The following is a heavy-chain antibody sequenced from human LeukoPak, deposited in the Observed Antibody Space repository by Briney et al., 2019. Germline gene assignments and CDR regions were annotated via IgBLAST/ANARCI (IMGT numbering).Heavy chain of an antibody. Sequence: GGSLRLSCAASGFTFSSYGMHWVRQAPGKGLEWVAVISYDGSNKYYADSVKGRFTISRDNSKNTLYLQMNSLRAEDTAVYYCAKDHYYDSSGYFYGEKFDYWGQGILVTVSS. J-gene: IGHJ4*02. CDR3: AKDHYYDSSGYFYGEKFDY. V-gene: IGHV3-30*18. CDR1: GFTFSSYG. D-gene: IGHD3-22*01. CDR2: ISYDGSNK.